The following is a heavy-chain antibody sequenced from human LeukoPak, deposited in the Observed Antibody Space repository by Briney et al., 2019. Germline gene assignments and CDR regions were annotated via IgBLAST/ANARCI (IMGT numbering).Heavy chain of an antibody. J-gene: IGHJ4*02. CDR1: GYSITSGYN. D-gene: IGHD2-2*02. V-gene: IGHV4-38-2*02. CDR3: VRYCSSTTCYTRAVDY. CDR2: IYHSGSA. Sequence: PSETLSLTCTVSGYSITSGYNWAWIRQPPGKVLEWIGSIYHSGSAYYNPSLKSRVTISVDTSKNQFSLKLSSVTAADTAVYYCVRYCSSTTCYTRAVDYWGQGALVAVSS.